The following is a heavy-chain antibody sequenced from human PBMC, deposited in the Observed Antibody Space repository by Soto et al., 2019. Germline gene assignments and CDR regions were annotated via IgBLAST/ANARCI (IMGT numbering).Heavy chain of an antibody. V-gene: IGHV4-59*03. D-gene: IGHD3-22*01. CDR1: VGSISNYY. CDR2: IFYSGST. Sequence: PSETLSLTCTFSVGSISNYYCSWIRQPPGRGLEWIGHIFYSGSTNYNPALKSRVTISVDTSKSQFSLKLISVTAVDTATYYCPRLYYYDISGYHPPLAYGGKGTLVPVSP. CDR3: PRLYYYDISGYHPPLAY. J-gene: IGHJ4*02.